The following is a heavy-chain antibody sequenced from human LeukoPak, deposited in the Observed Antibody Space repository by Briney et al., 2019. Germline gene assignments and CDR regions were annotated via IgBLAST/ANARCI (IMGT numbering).Heavy chain of an antibody. CDR1: GYTFTGYY. CDR3: ARDLDGNYPNSEYYFDY. V-gene: IGHV1-2*02. Sequence: ASVKVSCKASGYTFTGYYMHWVRQAPGQGLEWMGWINPNSGGTNYAQKFQGRVTMTRDTSISTAYMELSRLRSDDTAVYYCARDLDGNYPNSEYYFDYWGQGTLVTVSS. J-gene: IGHJ4*02. CDR2: INPNSGGT. D-gene: IGHD1-7*01.